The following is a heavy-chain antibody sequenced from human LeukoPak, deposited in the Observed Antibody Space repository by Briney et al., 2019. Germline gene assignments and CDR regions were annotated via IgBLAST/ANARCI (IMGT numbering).Heavy chain of an antibody. D-gene: IGHD2-15*01. V-gene: IGHV3-74*01. J-gene: IGHJ4*02. CDR2: VDSDGSST. CDR1: GFTFSSYW. CDR3: ARDGTLGSHDY. Sequence: GSLRLSCAASGFTFSSYWMHWVRQAPGKGLVWVSRVDSDGSSTSYADSVKGRFTISRDNTKNTLSLQMNSLRAEDTAVYYCARDGTLGSHDYWGQGTLVTVSS.